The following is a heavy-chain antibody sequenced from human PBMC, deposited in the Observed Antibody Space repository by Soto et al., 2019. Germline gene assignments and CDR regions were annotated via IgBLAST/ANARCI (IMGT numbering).Heavy chain of an antibody. J-gene: IGHJ4*02. CDR2: IHRDGVT. CDR1: GGSTSSSDW. D-gene: IGHD1-26*01. Sequence: QVHLQESGPGLVKPSETLSLTCAISGGSTSSSDWWTWVRQPPGEGLEWIGEIHRDGVTNYNSSHKSRLTISLDQSRNRFSLSLTSVTAADAAVYFCAGRPEIHPRWGQGILVPVSS. CDR3: AGRPEIHPR. V-gene: IGHV4-4*02.